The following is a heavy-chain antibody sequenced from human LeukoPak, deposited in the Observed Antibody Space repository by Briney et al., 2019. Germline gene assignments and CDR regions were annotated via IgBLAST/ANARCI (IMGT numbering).Heavy chain of an antibody. Sequence: SETLSLTCTVSGGSISINSHFWGWIRQPPGKGLEWIGSIHYRGTTYYNPSLKSPVTISVDTSKNQFSLKLSSVTAADTAVCYCANHYDGHAFGIWGQGTMVTVSS. CDR3: ANHYDGHAFGI. CDR1: GGSISINSHF. CDR2: IHYRGTT. D-gene: IGHD4-23*01. V-gene: IGHV4-39*01. J-gene: IGHJ3*02.